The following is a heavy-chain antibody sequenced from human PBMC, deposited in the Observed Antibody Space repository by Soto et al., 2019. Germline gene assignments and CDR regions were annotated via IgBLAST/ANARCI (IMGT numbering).Heavy chain of an antibody. D-gene: IGHD3-22*01. J-gene: IGHJ4*02. CDR2: IYWNDDK. Sequence: SGPTLVNPTQTLTLTCTFSGFSLSTSGVGVGWIRQPPGKALEWLALIYWNDDKRYSPSLKSRLTITKDTSKNQVVLTMTNMDPVDTATYYCAHRRPWDYYDSSGYYFDYWGQGTLVTVSS. CDR3: AHRRPWDYYDSSGYYFDY. CDR1: GFSLSTSGVG. V-gene: IGHV2-5*01.